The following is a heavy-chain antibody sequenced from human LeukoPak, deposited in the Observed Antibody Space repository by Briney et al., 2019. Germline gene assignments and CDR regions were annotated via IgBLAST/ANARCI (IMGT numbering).Heavy chain of an antibody. CDR1: GFILTDYG. CDR3: AKVGRNYGDYNGWFDP. Sequence: GRPLRLSCAASGFILTDYGMHWVRQAPGKGLDWVAFMSYDGGNKYYADSVKGRFTISRDNSKNTLYLQVNTLRTEDTAVYYCAKVGRNYGDYNGWFDPWGQGTLVTVSP. D-gene: IGHD4-17*01. V-gene: IGHV3-30*18. J-gene: IGHJ5*02. CDR2: MSYDGGNK.